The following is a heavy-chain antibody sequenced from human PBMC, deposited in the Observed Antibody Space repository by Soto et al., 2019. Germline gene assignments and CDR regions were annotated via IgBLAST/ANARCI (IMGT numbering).Heavy chain of an antibody. V-gene: IGHV3-23*01. CDR2: ISGSGGNST. J-gene: IGHJ4*02. Sequence: EVQLLESGGGLVQPGGSLRLSCAASGFTFSTYAMSWVRQAPGKGLEWVSAISGSGGNSTFYGDSVKGRFTISRDNSKNTLYLQMNSLGAEDTAVYYCAKGGGSCCFDNWGQRTLVTVSS. D-gene: IGHD2-15*01. CDR3: AKGGGSCCFDN. CDR1: GFTFSTYA.